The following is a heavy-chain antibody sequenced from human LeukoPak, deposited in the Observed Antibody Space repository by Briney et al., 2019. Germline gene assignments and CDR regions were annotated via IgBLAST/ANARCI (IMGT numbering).Heavy chain of an antibody. CDR1: GFTFNSYT. D-gene: IGHD3-10*01. Sequence: GGSLRLSCAAPGFTFNSYTMHWVRQAPGKGLEWVAVMSSDGNKKFYAEYVKGRFTISRDNSENTLYLEMNSRRGEDTAVYYCARGDYDLSGSYHYGMDVWGQGTTVTVSS. V-gene: IGHV3-30-3*01. J-gene: IGHJ6*02. CDR2: MSSDGNKK. CDR3: ARGDYDLSGSYHYGMDV.